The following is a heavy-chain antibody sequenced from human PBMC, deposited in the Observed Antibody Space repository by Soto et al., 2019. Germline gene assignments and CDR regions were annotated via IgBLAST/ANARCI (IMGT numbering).Heavy chain of an antibody. J-gene: IGHJ5*02. Sequence: EVQLLESGGGLVQPGGSLRLSCAASGFTFSSYAMTWVRQAPGKGLEWVSVISGSGGTTYYADSVKGRFTISRDNSKNTLYVQMSSLRAEDTAVYYFAKVGGSWYGGWFDPWGQGILVTVSS. V-gene: IGHV3-23*01. CDR2: ISGSGGTT. D-gene: IGHD6-13*01. CDR1: GFTFSSYA. CDR3: AKVGGSWYGGWFDP.